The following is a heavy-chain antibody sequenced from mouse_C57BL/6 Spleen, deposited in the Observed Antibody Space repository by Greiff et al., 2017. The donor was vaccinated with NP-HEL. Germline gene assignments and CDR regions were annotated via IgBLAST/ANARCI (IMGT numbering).Heavy chain of an antibody. V-gene: IGHV5-16*01. CDR1: GFTFSDYY. CDR3: ARDNNYDGYYAMDY. Sequence: DVHLVESEGGLVQPGSSMKLSCTASGFTFSDYYMAWVRQVPEKGLEWVANINYDGSSTYYLDSLKSRFIISRDNAKNILYLQMSSLKSEDTATYYCARDNNYDGYYAMDYWGQGTSVTVSS. D-gene: IGHD2-12*01. CDR2: INYDGSST. J-gene: IGHJ4*01.